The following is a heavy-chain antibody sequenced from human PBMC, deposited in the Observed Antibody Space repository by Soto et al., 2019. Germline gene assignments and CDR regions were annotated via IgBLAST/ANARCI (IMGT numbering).Heavy chain of an antibody. CDR2: ISGSGGST. CDR1: GFTFSSYA. J-gene: IGHJ3*02. V-gene: IGHV3-23*01. Sequence: GGSLRLSCAASGFTFSSYAMSWVRQAPGKGLEWVSAISGSGGSTYYADSVKGRFTISRDNSKNTLYLQMNSLRAEDTAVYYCAKPLRFLEWVDAFDIWSQGTMVTVSS. D-gene: IGHD3-3*01. CDR3: AKPLRFLEWVDAFDI.